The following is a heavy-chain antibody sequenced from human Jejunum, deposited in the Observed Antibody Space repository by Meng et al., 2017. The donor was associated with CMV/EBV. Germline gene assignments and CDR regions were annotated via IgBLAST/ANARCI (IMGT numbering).Heavy chain of an antibody. V-gene: IGHV1-3*01. CDR1: GYTFTIYA. CDR3: AREDFDTRGYYPLPY. Sequence: SGYTFTIYAMQWVRQAPGQRLEWMGWINPANGNTRYSQKFQGRVTITRDTSANTAYMELSSLRSEDTALYYCAREDFDTRGYYPLPYWGQGTLVTVSS. D-gene: IGHD3-22*01. CDR2: INPANGNT. J-gene: IGHJ4*02.